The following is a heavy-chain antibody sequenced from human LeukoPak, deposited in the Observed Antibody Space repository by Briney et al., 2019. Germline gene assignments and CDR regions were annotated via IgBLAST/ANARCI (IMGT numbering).Heavy chain of an antibody. J-gene: IGHJ4*02. CDR3: ARTRYDFWSGYGVDIDY. Sequence: GGSLRLSCAASGFTFSSYEVNWVRQAPGKGLEWVSYISSSGSTIYYADSVKGRFTISRDNAKNSLYLQMNSLRAEDTAVYYCARTRYDFWSGYGVDIDYWGQGTLVTVSS. CDR2: ISSSGSTI. CDR1: GFTFSSYE. V-gene: IGHV3-48*03. D-gene: IGHD3-3*01.